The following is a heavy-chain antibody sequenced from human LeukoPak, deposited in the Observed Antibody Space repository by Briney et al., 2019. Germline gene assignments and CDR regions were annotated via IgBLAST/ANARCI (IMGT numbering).Heavy chain of an antibody. Sequence: SETLSLTCTVSGASISTYYWTWIRQPAGKGPEWIGRIHTSGSTNYNPSLKSRVNMSVDTSKNQFSLKMNSLTAADTAAYYCARVTDPRYNWFDPWGQGTLVTVSS. CDR3: ARVTDPRYNWFDP. D-gene: IGHD2-21*02. CDR1: GASISTYY. V-gene: IGHV4-4*07. J-gene: IGHJ5*02. CDR2: IHTSGST.